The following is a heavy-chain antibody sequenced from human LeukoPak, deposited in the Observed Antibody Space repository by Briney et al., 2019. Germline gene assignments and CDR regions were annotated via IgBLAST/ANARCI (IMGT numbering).Heavy chain of an antibody. D-gene: IGHD6-19*01. J-gene: IGHJ4*02. CDR1: GGSISGYY. CDR3: ARHPPGAASGWSPFDY. V-gene: IGHV4-59*08. CDR2: IFYSGST. Sequence: SETLSLTCTVSGGSISGYYWSWIRQPPGKGLEWIGHIFYSGSTNYNPSLKSRVTISGDTSKNQFSLKLTSMTAADTAMYYCARHPPGAASGWSPFDYWGQGTLVTVSS.